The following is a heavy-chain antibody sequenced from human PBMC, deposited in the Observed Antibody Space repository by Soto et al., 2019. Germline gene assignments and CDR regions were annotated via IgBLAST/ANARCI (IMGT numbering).Heavy chain of an antibody. D-gene: IGHD6-6*01. CDR2: IWYDGSNK. V-gene: IGHV3-33*01. CDR3: ASSLAALAY. Sequence: GGSLRLACAASGFTFSSYGMHWVRQAPGKGLEWVAVIWYDGSNKYYADSVKGRFTISRDNSKNTLYLQMNSLRAEDTAVYYCASSLAALAYWGQGTLVTVSS. CDR1: GFTFSSYG. J-gene: IGHJ4*02.